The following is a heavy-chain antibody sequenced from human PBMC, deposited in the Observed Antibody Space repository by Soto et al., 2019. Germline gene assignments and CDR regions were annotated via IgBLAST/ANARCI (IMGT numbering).Heavy chain of an antibody. J-gene: IGHJ6*03. V-gene: IGHV4-39*01. CDR1: GGSISSSSYY. CDR3: ARQADPRYYYYYYMDV. Sequence: QLQLQESGPGLVKPSETLSLTCTVSGGSISSSSYYWGWIRQPPGKGLEWIGSIYYSGSTYYNPYLKSRVTIAVDTSNNQFSLKLSSVTAADTAVYYCARQADPRYYYYYYMDVWGKGTTVTVSS. CDR2: IYYSGST.